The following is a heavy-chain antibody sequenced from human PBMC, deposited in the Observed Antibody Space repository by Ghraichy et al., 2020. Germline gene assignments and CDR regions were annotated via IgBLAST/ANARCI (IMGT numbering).Heavy chain of an antibody. CDR1: GFTFSNYW. Sequence: GESLNISCAASGFTFSNYWMSWVRQAPGKGLEWVANINQGGSETYYMDSVKGRFTISRDNAKNSLYLQMNSLRAEDTAVYYCARFRPFDYWGQGTLVTVSS. J-gene: IGHJ4*02. V-gene: IGHV3-7*01. CDR2: INQGGSET. CDR3: ARFRPFDY.